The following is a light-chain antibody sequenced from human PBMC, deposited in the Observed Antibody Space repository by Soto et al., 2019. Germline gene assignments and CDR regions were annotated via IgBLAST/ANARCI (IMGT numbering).Light chain of an antibody. CDR1: QDIKTC. Sequence: DTQMTKSPSSLSASIGDRVTITCRASQDIKTCVAWYQQKPGKPPSLLISAASTLQSGVPSRFSGSGSGANFTLTIRSMKPEDVATYYCQKYNSAPWAFAQGHKVEIK. CDR3: QKYNSAPWA. CDR2: AAS. V-gene: IGKV1-27*01. J-gene: IGKJ1*01.